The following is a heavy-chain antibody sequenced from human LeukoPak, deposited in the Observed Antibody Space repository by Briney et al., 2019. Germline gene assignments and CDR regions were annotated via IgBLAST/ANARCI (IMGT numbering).Heavy chain of an antibody. CDR2: INPNGGGT. J-gene: IGHJ4*01. V-gene: IGHV1-2*06. CDR3: ARGGSGSGYLYYFDY. D-gene: IGHD3-10*01. CDR1: GYRFNDHS. Sequence: GASVMVSFKASGYRFNDHSIHWGRPAPGQGLEWMGRINPNGGGTSYAQNFQGRVSMTRDTSISTTYMELSGLTSDDTAVYYCARGGSGSGYLYYFDYWGQGTLVSVSS.